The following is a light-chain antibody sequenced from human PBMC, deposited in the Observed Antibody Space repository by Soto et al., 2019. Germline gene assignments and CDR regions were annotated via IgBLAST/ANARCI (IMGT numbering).Light chain of an antibody. CDR3: QSYDRSLSGGV. CDR2: GNS. V-gene: IGLV1-40*01. CDR1: SSNIGAGYD. Sequence: QSVLTQPPSVSGAPGQRVTISCTGSSSNIGAGYDVYWYQQLPGTAPKLLIYGNSNRPSGVPDRFSGSKSGTSASLAITGLQAEDEADYYCQSYDRSLSGGVFGGGTKVTVL. J-gene: IGLJ3*02.